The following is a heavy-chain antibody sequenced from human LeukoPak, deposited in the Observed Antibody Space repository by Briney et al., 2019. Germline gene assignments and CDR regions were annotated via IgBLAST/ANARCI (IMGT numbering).Heavy chain of an antibody. V-gene: IGHV4-38-2*02. CDR2: INHSGST. CDR3: ARGRRMYYYDSSGYRDY. CDR1: NYSISTDYY. D-gene: IGHD3-22*01. Sequence: SETLSLTCTVSNYSISTDYYWGWIRQPPGKGLEWIGEINHSGSTNYNPSLKSRVTISVDTSKNQFSLKLSSVTAADTAVYYCARGRRMYYYDSSGYRDYWGQGTLVTVSS. J-gene: IGHJ4*02.